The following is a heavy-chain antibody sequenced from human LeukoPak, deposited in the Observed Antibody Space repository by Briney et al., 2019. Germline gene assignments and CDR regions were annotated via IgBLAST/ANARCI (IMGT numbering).Heavy chain of an antibody. V-gene: IGHV1-46*01. CDR3: ARDPYGPRTGYYYYMDV. J-gene: IGHJ6*03. D-gene: IGHD3-10*01. Sequence: GASVKVSCEASGYTFTSYYMHWVRQAPGQGLEWMGIINPSGGSTSYAQKFQGRVTMTRDTSTSTVYMELSSLRSEDTAVYYCARDPYGPRTGYYYYMDVRGKGTTVTVSS. CDR1: GYTFTSYY. CDR2: INPSGGST.